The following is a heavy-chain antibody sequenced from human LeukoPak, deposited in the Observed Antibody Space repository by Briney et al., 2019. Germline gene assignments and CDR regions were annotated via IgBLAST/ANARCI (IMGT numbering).Heavy chain of an antibody. D-gene: IGHD3-3*01. J-gene: IGHJ5*02. CDR1: GYTFTSYG. V-gene: IGHV1-18*01. Sequence: ASVKVSCKASGYTFTSYGISWVRQAPGQGLEWMGWISAYNGNTNYAQKLQGRVTMTTDTSTSTAYMELRSLRSDDTAVYYCAGVPRTYYDFWSADPWFDPWGQGTLVTVSS. CDR2: ISAYNGNT. CDR3: AGVPRTYYDFWSADPWFDP.